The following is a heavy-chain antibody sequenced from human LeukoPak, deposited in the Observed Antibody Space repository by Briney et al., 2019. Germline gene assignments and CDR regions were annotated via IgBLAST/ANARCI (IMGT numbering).Heavy chain of an antibody. V-gene: IGHV1-8*01. CDR3: ARDIPKYYDFWSGYQPTAFDI. D-gene: IGHD3-3*01. CDR2: MNPNSGNT. Sequence: GASVKVSCKASGYTFTSYDINWVRQATGQGLEWMGWMNPNSGNTGYAQKFQGRVTMTRNTSISTAYMELSSLRSEDTAVYYCARDIPKYYDFWSGYQPTAFDIWGQGTMVTVSS. CDR1: GYTFTSYD. J-gene: IGHJ3*02.